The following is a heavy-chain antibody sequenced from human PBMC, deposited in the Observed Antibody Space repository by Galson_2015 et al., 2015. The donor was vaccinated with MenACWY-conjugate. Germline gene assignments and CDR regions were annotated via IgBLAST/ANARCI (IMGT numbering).Heavy chain of an antibody. CDR3: ARARLGYGYDYFGP. Sequence: SVKVSCKASRSTFSNYAMHWLRQAPGQRLEYMGWINVGSGTTRSSQKFQDRVTIITDTSANTIYMELSSLRSEDTAVYFCARARLGYGYDYFGPWGQGTLVAVSS. CDR2: INVGSGTT. J-gene: IGHJ5*02. V-gene: IGHV1-3*01. CDR1: RSTFSNYA. D-gene: IGHD5-18*01.